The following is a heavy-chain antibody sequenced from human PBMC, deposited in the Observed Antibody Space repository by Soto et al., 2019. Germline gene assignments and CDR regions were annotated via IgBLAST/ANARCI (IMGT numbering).Heavy chain of an antibody. V-gene: IGHV4-30-2*01. CDR3: ARGPPLGY. CDR2: IYHSGST. CDR1: GGSISSGGYS. J-gene: IGHJ4*02. Sequence: SETLSLTCTVSGGSISSGGYSWSWIRQPPGKGLECIGYIYHSGSTYYNPSLKSRVTISVDRSKNQFSLKLSSVTAADTAVYYCARGPPLGYWGQGTLVTVS.